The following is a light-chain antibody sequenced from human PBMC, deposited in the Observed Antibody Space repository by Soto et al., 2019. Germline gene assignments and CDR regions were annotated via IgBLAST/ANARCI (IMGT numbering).Light chain of an antibody. CDR1: QGISSW. V-gene: IGKV1-12*01. CDR2: AAS. J-gene: IGKJ5*01. CDR3: QQANSFPIT. Sequence: DIQMTQSPSSVSASVGDRVTITCRASQGISSWLAWYQQKQGKASKLLIYAASSLQSGDPSRFIGSGSGTDSALTISSLHPEDFASDYYQQANSFPITFGQGTRLEIK.